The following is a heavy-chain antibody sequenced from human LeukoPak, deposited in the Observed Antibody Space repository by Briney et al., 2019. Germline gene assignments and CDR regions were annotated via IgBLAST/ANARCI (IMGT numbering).Heavy chain of an antibody. J-gene: IGHJ4*02. CDR3: AREASDSSGWYSSYFDY. Sequence: SVKVSCKASGGTFISYAISWVRQAPGQGLEWMGRIIPILGIANYAQKFQGRVTITADKSTSTAYMELSSLRSEDTAVYYCAREASDSSGWYSSYFDYWGQGTLVTVSS. CDR2: IIPILGIA. V-gene: IGHV1-69*04. D-gene: IGHD6-19*01. CDR1: GGTFISYA.